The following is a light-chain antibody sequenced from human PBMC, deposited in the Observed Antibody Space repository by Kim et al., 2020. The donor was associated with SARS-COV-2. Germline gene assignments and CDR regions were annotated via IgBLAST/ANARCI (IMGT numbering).Light chain of an antibody. V-gene: IGLV2-14*03. CDR1: GSDVSYYNY. Sequence: QSALTQPASVSGSPGQTITISCTGSGSDVSYYNYVSWYQQHPGKTPKLLIFGVNKRPSGGSSRCSGSMSGNTASLTISRPHTVEKADYYSCICPITIWVFGGGTK. CDR2: GVN. CDR3: CICPITIWV. J-gene: IGLJ3*02.